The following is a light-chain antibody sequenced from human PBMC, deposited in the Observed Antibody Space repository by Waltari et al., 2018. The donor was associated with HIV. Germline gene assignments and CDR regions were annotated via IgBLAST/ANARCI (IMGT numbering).Light chain of an antibody. CDR3: SSYADSDTPVV. Sequence: QSALAQPPSASGSVGQSVTISCPGTSSDVGAYNYVSWYQQHPGKSPKLIIYDVTKRPSGVPDRFSGSKSGNTASLTVSGLQGEDEADYYCSSYADSDTPVVFGGGTKLTVL. CDR2: DVT. V-gene: IGLV2-8*01. J-gene: IGLJ2*01. CDR1: SSDVGAYNY.